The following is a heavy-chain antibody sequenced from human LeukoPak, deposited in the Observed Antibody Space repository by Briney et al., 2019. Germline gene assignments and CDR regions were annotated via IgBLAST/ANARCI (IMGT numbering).Heavy chain of an antibody. V-gene: IGHV4-38-2*01. CDR1: GYSISSGYY. CDR2: IYHSGST. D-gene: IGHD3-22*01. Sequence: SETLSLTCAVSGYSISSGYYWGWIRQPPGKGLEWIGSIYHSGSTYYNPSLKSRVTISVDTSKNQFSLKPSSVTAADTAVYYCARHFRPYPFRGVVVIYYFDYWGQGTLVTVSS. J-gene: IGHJ4*02. CDR3: ARHFRPYPFRGVVVIYYFDY.